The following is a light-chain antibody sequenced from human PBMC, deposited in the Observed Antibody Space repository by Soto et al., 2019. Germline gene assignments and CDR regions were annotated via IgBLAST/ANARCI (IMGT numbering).Light chain of an antibody. J-gene: IGKJ2*01. V-gene: IGKV3-20*01. Sequence: EIVLTQSPGTLSLSPGETATLSCRASQSLSSDSLAWYQQKPGQAPRLLIHAAIYRASGTPDRFSGSGSGTDFTLTTSSLEPEDFAVYFCQHYSNLQYTFGQGTKLEIK. CDR3: QHYSNLQYT. CDR2: AAI. CDR1: QSLSSDS.